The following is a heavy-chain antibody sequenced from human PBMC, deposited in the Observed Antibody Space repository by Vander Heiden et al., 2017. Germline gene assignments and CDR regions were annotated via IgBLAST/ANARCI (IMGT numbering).Heavy chain of an antibody. Sequence: EVQLVESGGGLVEPGGSLTLSCAVSGFTFSKGWMSWVRQTSAKGLEWVGRIKSRKDGGTTDYAAPVTGRFTISRDDSQNMLYLRMNGLKTEDTALYYCTTDRGIGPRPLFDSWGQEIPVTVSS. CDR2: IKSRKDGGTT. J-gene: IGHJ4*02. V-gene: IGHV3-15*01. D-gene: IGHD6-6*01. CDR1: GFTFSKGW. CDR3: TTDRGIGPRPLFDS.